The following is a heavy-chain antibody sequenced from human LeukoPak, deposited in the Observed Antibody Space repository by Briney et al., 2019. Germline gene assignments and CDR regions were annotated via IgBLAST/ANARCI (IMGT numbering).Heavy chain of an antibody. V-gene: IGHV3-30*02. CDR2: IRYDGSNK. CDR3: ARDHVGGWYYFDY. CDR1: GFTFSSYG. D-gene: IGHD6-19*01. Sequence: GGSLRLSCAASGFTFSSYGMHWVRQAPGKGLEWVAFIRYDGSNKYYADSVKGRFTISRDNSKNTLYLQMNSLRAEDTAVYYCARDHVGGWYYFDYWGQGTLVTVSS. J-gene: IGHJ4*02.